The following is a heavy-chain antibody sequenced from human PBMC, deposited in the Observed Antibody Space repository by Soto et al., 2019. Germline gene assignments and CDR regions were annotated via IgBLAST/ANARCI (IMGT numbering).Heavy chain of an antibody. D-gene: IGHD6-25*01. CDR1: GFTFDDNA. CDR2: ISWNSGTI. Sequence: EVQLVESGGGLVQPGRSLRLSRAASGFTFDDNAMHWVRQSPGKGLEWVSGISWNSGTIAYADSVKGRFTISRDNAKNSLYLQMNSLRAEDTALYYCARDMYFITAAGGGIDDWGQGTLVTVSS. CDR3: ARDMYFITAAGGGIDD. J-gene: IGHJ4*02. V-gene: IGHV3-9*01.